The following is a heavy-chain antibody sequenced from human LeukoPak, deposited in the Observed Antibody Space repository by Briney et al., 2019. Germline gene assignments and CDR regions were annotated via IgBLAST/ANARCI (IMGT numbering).Heavy chain of an antibody. D-gene: IGHD1-7*01. CDR1: GDTVSRNNPA. CDR3: ARGWNYAFDS. J-gene: IGHJ4*02. CDR2: TYFKSKWYN. Sequence: SQTLSLICVITGDTVSRNNPAWNWIRQSPSRGLEWLGRTYFKSKWYNEYAVSVKSRVTINPDTSKNQFSLRLTSVTPEDTGVYFCARGWNYAFDSWGQGTLVTVSS. V-gene: IGHV6-1*01.